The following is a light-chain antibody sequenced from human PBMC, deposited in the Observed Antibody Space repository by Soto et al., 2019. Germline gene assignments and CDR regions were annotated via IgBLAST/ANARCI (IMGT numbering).Light chain of an antibody. CDR2: QVS. CDR3: SSYKSSNTFYV. V-gene: IGLV2-14*01. J-gene: IGLJ1*01. Sequence: QSALTQPAAVSGSPGQSITISCTGTSSDVGGYYYVSWDQHHPGKAPKLMIYQVSTRPSGVSNRFSGSKSGNTASLTISGLQAEDEADYYCSSYKSSNTFYVFGPGTKVTAL. CDR1: SSDVGGYYY.